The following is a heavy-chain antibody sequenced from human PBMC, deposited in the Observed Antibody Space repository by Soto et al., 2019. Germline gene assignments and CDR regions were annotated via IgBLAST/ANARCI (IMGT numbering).Heavy chain of an antibody. Sequence: VGSLRLSCAASGFTFSSYAMSWVRQAPGKGLEWVSAISGSGGSTYYADSVKGRFTISRDNSKNTLYLQMNSLRAEDTAVYYCAKDPSRTYYYDSSGYPFDYWGQGTLVTVSS. D-gene: IGHD3-22*01. V-gene: IGHV3-23*01. CDR3: AKDPSRTYYYDSSGYPFDY. J-gene: IGHJ4*02. CDR1: GFTFSSYA. CDR2: ISGSGGST.